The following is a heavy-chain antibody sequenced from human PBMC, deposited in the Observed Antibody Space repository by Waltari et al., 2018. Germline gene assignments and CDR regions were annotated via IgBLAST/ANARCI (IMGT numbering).Heavy chain of an antibody. CDR1: GYTFTGYY. V-gene: IGHV1-2*02. D-gene: IGHD2-21*01. Sequence: QVQLVQSGAEVKKPGASVKVSCKASGYTFTGYYMHWVRQAPGQGLEWMGGIKPVLGTTSYAQKFQDRVTLIADDSSSTVYMELSSLKSDDTAVYYCARDRHFSDGGAYYESGLWGRGTLVTVSS. J-gene: IGHJ2*01. CDR2: IKPVLGTT. CDR3: ARDRHFSDGGAYYESGL.